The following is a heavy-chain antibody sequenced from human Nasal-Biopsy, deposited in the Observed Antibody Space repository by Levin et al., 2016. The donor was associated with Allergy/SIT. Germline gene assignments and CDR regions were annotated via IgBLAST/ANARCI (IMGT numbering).Heavy chain of an antibody. CDR3: ARDRWTPRLHPYYFDY. D-gene: IGHD2-21*01. Sequence: GESLKISCVASGFTFNSYEMNWVRQAPGKGLEWVSYISSSGNSIYYGDSVKGRFTISRDNAKNTLYLQMNSLRAEDTAVYYCARDRWTPRLHPYYFDYWGQGSLVTVSS. V-gene: IGHV3-48*03. CDR2: ISSSGNSI. CDR1: GFTFNSYE. J-gene: IGHJ4*02.